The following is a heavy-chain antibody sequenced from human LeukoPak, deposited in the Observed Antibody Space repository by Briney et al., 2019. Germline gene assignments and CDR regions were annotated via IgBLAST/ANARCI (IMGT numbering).Heavy chain of an antibody. V-gene: IGHV3-23*01. CDR3: ARAVRAGHRPVYTYYYMDV. CDR1: EPTFNNYA. CDR2: ISGGGDTT. D-gene: IGHD5/OR15-5a*01. J-gene: IGHJ6*03. Sequence: GGPLRLSCAASEPTFNNYAMTWVRQAPGKGLEWVSTISGGGDTTYYADSVTGRFTISRDNSKNTVFLQMNSLRADDTAVYYCARAVRAGHRPVYTYYYMDVWGKGTTVTVSS.